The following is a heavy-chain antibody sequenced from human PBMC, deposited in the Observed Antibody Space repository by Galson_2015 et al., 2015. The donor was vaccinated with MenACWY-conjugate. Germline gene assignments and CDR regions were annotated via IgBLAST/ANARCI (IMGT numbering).Heavy chain of an antibody. Sequence: SLRLSCAASGFSFSDYAMSWVRQAPGKGLEWVSSITGSTSNTHYADSVKGRFTISRDNSKNTLSLQLNSLRAEDTAVYYCARYGGGYTSHWFDPWGQGTLVTVSS. D-gene: IGHD1-26*01. J-gene: IGHJ5*02. CDR1: GFSFSDYA. CDR2: ITGSTSNT. V-gene: IGHV3-23*01. CDR3: ARYGGGYTSHWFDP.